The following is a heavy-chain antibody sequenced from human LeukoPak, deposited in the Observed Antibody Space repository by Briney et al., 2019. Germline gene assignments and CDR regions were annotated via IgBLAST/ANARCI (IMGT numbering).Heavy chain of an antibody. V-gene: IGHV3-7*01. Sequence: GGSLRLSCAASGFTFSNYWMSWLRQAPGKGLEWVANIKQDGSGKYYVDSVQGRFTISRDNAKNSLYLQMNSLRAEDTAVYYCAREQTFGLEIIKSYFDYWGQGTLVTVSS. J-gene: IGHJ4*02. D-gene: IGHD3-3*01. CDR2: IKQDGSGK. CDR3: AREQTFGLEIIKSYFDY. CDR1: GFTFSNYW.